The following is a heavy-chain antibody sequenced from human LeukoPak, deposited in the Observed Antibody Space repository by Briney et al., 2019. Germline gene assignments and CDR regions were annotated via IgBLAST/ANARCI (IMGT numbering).Heavy chain of an antibody. V-gene: IGHV3-43*01. CDR2: ISWDGGST. CDR1: GFTFDDYT. Sequence: GGSLRLSCAASGFTFDDYTMHWVRQAPGKGLEWVSLISWDGGSTYYADSVKGRFTISRDNSKNSLYLQMNSLRTEDTALYYCAKGHRAHRYDFWSGYRKGYFDYWGQGTLVTVSS. J-gene: IGHJ4*02. D-gene: IGHD3-3*01. CDR3: AKGHRAHRYDFWSGYRKGYFDY.